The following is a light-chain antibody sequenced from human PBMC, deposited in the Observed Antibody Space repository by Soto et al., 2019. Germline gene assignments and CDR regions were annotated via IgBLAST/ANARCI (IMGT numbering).Light chain of an antibody. J-gene: IGKJ1*01. V-gene: IGKV3-15*01. CDR3: QQYKNWPPWT. Sequence: EIVMTQSPGTLSVSPGERATLSCRASENLNTNLDWYQQRPGQAPRLLIYGASTRATGVPARFTGSGSGTDFTLTISSLQFEDFAVYFCQQYKNWPPWTFGQGTKVDI. CDR1: ENLNTN. CDR2: GAS.